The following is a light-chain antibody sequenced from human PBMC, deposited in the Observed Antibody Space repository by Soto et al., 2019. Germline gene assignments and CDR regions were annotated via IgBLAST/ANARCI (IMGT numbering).Light chain of an antibody. CDR3: QQYGSSLLT. CDR2: GAS. V-gene: IGKV3-20*01. CDR1: QSVSSSY. Sequence: EIVLTQSPGTLSLSPGERATLSCRASQSVSSSYLAWYQQKPGQAPRLLIYGASSRATGLPDRLSGSGSGTVFTLTISRHEPADFAVYYCQQYGSSLLTFGGGTKVEIK. J-gene: IGKJ4*02.